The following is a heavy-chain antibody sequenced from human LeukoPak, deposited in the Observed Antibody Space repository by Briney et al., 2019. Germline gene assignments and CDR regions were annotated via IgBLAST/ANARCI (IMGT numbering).Heavy chain of an antibody. CDR1: GGSFSGYY. CDR3: ARGGDLVVVAATDYFDY. V-gene: IGHV4-34*01. CDR2: INHSGST. J-gene: IGHJ4*02. Sequence: SETLSLTCAVYGGSFSGYYWSWVRQHPGKGLEWMGEINHSGSTNYNPSLKSRVTISVDTSKNQFSLKLSSVTAADTAVYYCARGGDLVVVAATDYFDYWGQGTLVTVSS. D-gene: IGHD2-15*01.